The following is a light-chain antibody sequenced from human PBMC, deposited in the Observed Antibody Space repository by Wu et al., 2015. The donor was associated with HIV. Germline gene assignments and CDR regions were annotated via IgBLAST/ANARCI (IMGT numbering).Light chain of an antibody. CDR1: ENLTRNY. CDR2: GAF. Sequence: EIVLTQSPGTLSLSPGERATLSCRASENLTRNYLAWYQQKPGQAPRILIYGAFNRATGIPGRFSGSGSGTEFTLTISSVQSEDFAVYYCQQYNTWPPWTFGQGTKVEIK. J-gene: IGKJ1*01. V-gene: IGKV3D-15*01. CDR3: QQYNTWPPWT.